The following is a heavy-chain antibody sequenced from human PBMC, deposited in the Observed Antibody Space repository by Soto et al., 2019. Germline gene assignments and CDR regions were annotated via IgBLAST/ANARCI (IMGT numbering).Heavy chain of an antibody. V-gene: IGHV3-23*01. Sequence: GSLRLSCAASGFTFSSYAMTWVRQAPGKGLEWVSAISYSGVSTYYADSVKGRFTISRDSSENTLSLQMNSLRVDDTAVYYCARTRGYSDYDPDYWGQRPLVPFST. D-gene: IGHD5-12*01. CDR2: ISYSGVST. J-gene: IGHJ4*02. CDR3: ARTRGYSDYDPDY. CDR1: GFTFSSYA.